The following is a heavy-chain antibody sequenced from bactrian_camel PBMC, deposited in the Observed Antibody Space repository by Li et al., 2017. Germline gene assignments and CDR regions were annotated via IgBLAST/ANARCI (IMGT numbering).Heavy chain of an antibody. Sequence: QVQLVESGGGLVQPGGSLRLSCASSGFEFTKYTMTWVRQAPGKGLEWVSGIDGSGTNTYYSDSVKGRFTISRDNAKNTVYLQITSLKSEDTALYYCVLRVWTPTYWRQGTQVTVS. CDR1: GFEFTKYT. V-gene: IGHV3S6*01. CDR2: IDGSGTNT. J-gene: IGHJ4*01. D-gene: IGHD3*01. CDR3: VLRVWTPTY.